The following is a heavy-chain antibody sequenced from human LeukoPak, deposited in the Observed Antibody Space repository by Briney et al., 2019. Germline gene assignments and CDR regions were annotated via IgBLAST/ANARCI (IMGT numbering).Heavy chain of an antibody. CDR1: GFTFSTYT. CDR3: ARDNGREPYDAFDI. D-gene: IGHD1-26*01. V-gene: IGHV3-48*01. CDR2: ITSSSSTI. Sequence: PGGSLRLSCAASGFTFSTYTMNWVRQAPGKGLEWVSYITSSSSTIYYADSVKGRFTISRDNAKNSLYLQMNSLRAEDTAVYYCARDNGREPYDAFDIWGQGTMVTVPS. J-gene: IGHJ3*02.